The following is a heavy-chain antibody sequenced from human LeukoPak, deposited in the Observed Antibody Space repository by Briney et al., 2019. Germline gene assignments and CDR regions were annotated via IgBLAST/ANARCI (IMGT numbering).Heavy chain of an antibody. CDR2: IIPIFGTA. Sequence: SVKVSCKASGGTFSSYAISWVRQAPGQGLEWMGGIIPIFGTANYAQKFQGRVTITTDESTSTAYMELSSLRSEDTAVYYCARDSYSGYDPFGHYFDYWGQGTLVTVSS. CDR1: GGTFSSYA. V-gene: IGHV1-69*05. J-gene: IGHJ4*02. D-gene: IGHD5-12*01. CDR3: ARDSYSGYDPFGHYFDY.